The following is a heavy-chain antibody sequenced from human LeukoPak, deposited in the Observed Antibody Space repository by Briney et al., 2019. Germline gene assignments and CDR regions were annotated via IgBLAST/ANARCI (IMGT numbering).Heavy chain of an antibody. CDR3: ARGRVGANFVLDY. Sequence: SETLSLTCAVYGGSFSGYYWSWIRQPPGKGLEWIGEINHSGSTNYNPSLKSRVTISVDTSKNQFSLKLSSVTAADTAVYYCARGRVGANFVLDYWGQGTLVTVS. CDR1: GGSFSGYY. V-gene: IGHV4-34*01. J-gene: IGHJ4*02. CDR2: INHSGST. D-gene: IGHD1-26*01.